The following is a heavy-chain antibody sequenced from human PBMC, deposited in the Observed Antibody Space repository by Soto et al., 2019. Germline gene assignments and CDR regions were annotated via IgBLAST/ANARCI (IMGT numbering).Heavy chain of an antibody. D-gene: IGHD3-22*01. Sequence: SETLSLTCTVSGGSISSSSYYWGWIRQPPGKGLEWIGSIYYSGSTYYNPSLKSRVTISVDTSKNQFSLKLSSVTAADTAVYYCARLNYYDSSGYYEGYYFDYWGQGTLVTVSS. CDR1: GGSISSSSYY. CDR3: ARLNYYDSSGYYEGYYFDY. V-gene: IGHV4-39*01. J-gene: IGHJ4*02. CDR2: IYYSGST.